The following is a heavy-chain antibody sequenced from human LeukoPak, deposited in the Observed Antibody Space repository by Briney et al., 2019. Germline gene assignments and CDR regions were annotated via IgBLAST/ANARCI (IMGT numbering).Heavy chain of an antibody. J-gene: IGHJ4*02. CDR3: AREGYSSGSRTGIDY. Sequence: GGSLRLSCAAAGFTFRNYWMGWVRQAPGKGLEWVANINEDGSEKYYVDSVKGRFTISRDNSKNTLFLQMNSLRIDDTAVYYCAREGYSSGSRTGIDYWGQGTLVTVSS. CDR1: GFTFRNYW. D-gene: IGHD5-18*01. V-gene: IGHV3-7*01. CDR2: INEDGSEK.